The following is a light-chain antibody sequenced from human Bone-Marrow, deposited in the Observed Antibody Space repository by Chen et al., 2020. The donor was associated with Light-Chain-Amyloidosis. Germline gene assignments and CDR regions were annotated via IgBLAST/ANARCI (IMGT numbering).Light chain of an antibody. V-gene: IGKV1-39*01. CDR1: QSISTY. Sequence: DIQMTQSPSSLSASVGDRVTITCRASQSISTYLNWYQQKPGKAPKPLIYAASSLQSGVSSRFSGSGSGTESTLTISSLQPEDFATYYCQQSYSTPYTFGQGTKLEIK. CDR3: QQSYSTPYT. J-gene: IGKJ2*01. CDR2: AAS.